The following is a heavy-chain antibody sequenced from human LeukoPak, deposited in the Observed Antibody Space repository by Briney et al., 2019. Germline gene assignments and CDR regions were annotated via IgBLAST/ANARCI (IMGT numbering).Heavy chain of an antibody. V-gene: IGHV3-20*04. CDR1: GFTFDDYG. D-gene: IGHD3-22*01. CDR2: INWNGGST. CDR3: ARLSYDSSGYATLGDY. Sequence: GGSLRLSCAASGFTFDDYGMSWVRQAPGKGLEWVSGINWNGGSTGYADSVKGRFTISRDNAKNSLYLQRNSLRAEDTALYSCARLSYDSSGYATLGDYWGQGTLVTVSS. J-gene: IGHJ4*02.